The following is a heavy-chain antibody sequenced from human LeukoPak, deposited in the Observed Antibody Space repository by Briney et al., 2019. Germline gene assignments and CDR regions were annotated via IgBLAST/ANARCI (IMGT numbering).Heavy chain of an antibody. CDR2: ISGSGGST. V-gene: IGHV3-23*01. J-gene: IGHJ4*02. D-gene: IGHD3-10*01. CDR1: GFTFSSYG. Sequence: GESLRLSCAASGFTFSSYGMRWVRQAPGKGLEWVSAISGSGGSTYYADSVKGRFTISRDNSKNTLYLQMNSLRAEDTAVYYCARSGYYGSGSYYVLRSYYFDYWGQGTLVTVSS. CDR3: ARSGYYGSGSYYVLRSYYFDY.